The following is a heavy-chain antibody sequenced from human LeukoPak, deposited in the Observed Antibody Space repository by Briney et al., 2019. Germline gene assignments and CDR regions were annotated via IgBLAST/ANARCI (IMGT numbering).Heavy chain of an antibody. CDR3: ANLPSGGRDY. D-gene: IGHD2-15*01. J-gene: IGHJ4*02. CDR2: ISSSSSTI. CDR1: GFTFSSYS. Sequence: PGGSLRLSCAASGFTFSSYSMNWVRQAPGKGLEWVSYISSSSSTIYYADSVKGRFTISRDNAKNSLYLQMNSLRAEDTAVYYCANLPSGGRDYWGQGTLVTVSS. V-gene: IGHV3-48*01.